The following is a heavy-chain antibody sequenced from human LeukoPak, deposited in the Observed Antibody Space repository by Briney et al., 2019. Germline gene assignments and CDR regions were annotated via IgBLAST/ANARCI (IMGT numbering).Heavy chain of an antibody. D-gene: IGHD1-7*01. J-gene: IGHJ6*03. Sequence: ASVKVSCKASGYTFTGYYMHWVRQAPGQGLEWMGWINPNSGGTNYAQKFQGRVTMTRDTSIGTAYMELSRLRSDDTAVYYCARDLNYTPSAYYYYYMDVWGKGTTVTVSS. CDR1: GYTFTGYY. CDR2: INPNSGGT. V-gene: IGHV1-2*02. CDR3: ARDLNYTPSAYYYYYMDV.